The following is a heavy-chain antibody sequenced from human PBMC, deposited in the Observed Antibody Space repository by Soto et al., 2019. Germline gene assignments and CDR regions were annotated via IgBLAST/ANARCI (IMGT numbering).Heavy chain of an antibody. D-gene: IGHD3-9*01. V-gene: IGHV3-48*01. J-gene: IGHJ4*01. CDR3: ARANYDSSPGDFDY. CDR1: GFTFSSYS. Sequence: GGSLRLSCAASGFTFSSYSMNWVRQAPGKGLAWVSYISSSSSTIYYADSVKGRFTISRDNAKNSMYLQMNSLRAEDTAVYYCARANYDSSPGDFDYWGQGTLVTVSS. CDR2: ISSSSSTI.